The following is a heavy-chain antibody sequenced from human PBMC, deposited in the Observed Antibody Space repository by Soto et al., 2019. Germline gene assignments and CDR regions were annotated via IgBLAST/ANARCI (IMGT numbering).Heavy chain of an antibody. Sequence: SVEDSCKASGGTFSSYAISWVRQTPGQGLDWMGGIIPTFGTANYAQKFQGTVTITADESTSTACMGLSCLRSEDTAVYYCARANYLSSETTSSCNGRGVCEQGT. J-gene: IGHJ6*01. CDR2: IIPTFGTA. CDR1: GGTFSSYA. V-gene: IGHV1-69*13. D-gene: IGHD1-7*01. CDR3: ARANYLSSETTSSCNGRGV.